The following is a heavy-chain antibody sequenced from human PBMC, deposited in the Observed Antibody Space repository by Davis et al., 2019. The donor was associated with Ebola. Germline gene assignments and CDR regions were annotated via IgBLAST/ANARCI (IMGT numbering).Heavy chain of an antibody. V-gene: IGHV4-61*08. D-gene: IGHD6-13*01. CDR1: GGSVSSGGYY. CDR2: IYYSGST. Sequence: MPSETLSLTCTVSGGSVSSGGYYWNWIRQTPGEGLEWIGHIYYSGSTDYSPSLGGRATISLDTSKNQFSLRLSSVTAADTAIYYCARLAATGYVDYWGQGTTVTVSS. CDR3: ARLAATGYVDY. J-gene: IGHJ4*03.